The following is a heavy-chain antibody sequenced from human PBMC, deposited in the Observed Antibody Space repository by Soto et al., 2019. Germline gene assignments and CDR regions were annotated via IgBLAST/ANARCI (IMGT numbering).Heavy chain of an antibody. CDR1: GGSISSYY. V-gene: IGHV4-59*01. Sequence: SETLSLTCTVSGGSISSYYWSWIRQPPGKGLEWIGYIYYSGSTNYNPSLKSRVTISVDTSKNQFSLKLSSVTAADTAVYYCARGQRSDYYYYYYMDVWGKGTTVTV. J-gene: IGHJ6*03. CDR3: ARGQRSDYYYYYYMDV. CDR2: IYYSGST. D-gene: IGHD1-1*01.